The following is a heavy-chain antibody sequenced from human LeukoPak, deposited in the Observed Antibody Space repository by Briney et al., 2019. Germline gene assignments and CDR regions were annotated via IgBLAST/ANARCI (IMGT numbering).Heavy chain of an antibody. CDR2: ISWDGSST. V-gene: IGHV3-43*01. J-gene: IGHJ4*02. Sequence: LRLSCAASGFTFDDYTMHWVRQAPGKGLEWVSLISWDGSSTYYADSVKGRFTISRDNSKNSLYLQMNSLRTEDTALYYCAKGDYYDSSGYYPDYWGQGTLVTVSS. CDR3: AKGDYYDSSGYYPDY. D-gene: IGHD3-22*01. CDR1: GFTFDDYT.